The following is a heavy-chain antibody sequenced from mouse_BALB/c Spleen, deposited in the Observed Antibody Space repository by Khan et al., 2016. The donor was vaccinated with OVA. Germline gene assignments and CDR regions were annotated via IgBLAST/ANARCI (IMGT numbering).Heavy chain of an antibody. V-gene: IGHV5-17*02. J-gene: IGHJ1*01. CDR1: GFTFSSFG. D-gene: IGHD2-1*01. CDR2: ISSGSSTI. CDR3: VRSGGNFHWYFDV. Sequence: EVHLVESGGGLVQPGGSRKLSCAASGFTFSSFGMHWIRQAPKKGLEWVAYISSGSSTIYYVDTVKGRFTISRDNPTNTLFLQLTSLRSEDTAMYYCVRSGGNFHWYFDVWGAGTSVTVSS.